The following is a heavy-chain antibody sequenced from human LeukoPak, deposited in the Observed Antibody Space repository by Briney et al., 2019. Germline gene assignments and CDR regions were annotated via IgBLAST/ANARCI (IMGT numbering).Heavy chain of an antibody. D-gene: IGHD7-27*01. V-gene: IGHV3-21*04. J-gene: IGHJ4*02. CDR2: ISSNNRYI. Sequence: GGSLRLSCAASGFTFSTYSMNWVRQAPGKGLEWVSSISSNNRYIYYADSVKGRFTLYRNPSKNTLYLQMNSLNAEDTAVSSCAKDGGLWVSAHWGDSWGRGTLVTVSS. CDR1: GFTFSTYS. CDR3: AKDGGLWVSAHWGDS.